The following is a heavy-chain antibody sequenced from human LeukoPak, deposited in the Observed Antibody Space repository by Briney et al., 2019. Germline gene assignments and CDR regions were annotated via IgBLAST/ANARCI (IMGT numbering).Heavy chain of an antibody. CDR2: INSDGSST. V-gene: IGHV3-74*01. D-gene: IGHD5-18*01. J-gene: IGHJ4*02. CDR3: ARGGSYGPPYYFDY. CDR1: GFTFSSYW. Sequence: GGSLRLSCAASGFTFSSYWMHWVRQAPGKGLVWVSRINSDGSSTSYADSVKGRFTISRDNAKSTLYLQMNSLRAEDTAVYYCARGGSYGPPYYFDYWGQGTLVTVSS.